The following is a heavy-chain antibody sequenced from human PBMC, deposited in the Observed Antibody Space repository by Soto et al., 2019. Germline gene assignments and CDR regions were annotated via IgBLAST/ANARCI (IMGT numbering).Heavy chain of an antibody. Sequence: SETLSLTCTVSGGSISSSSYYWGWIRQPPGKGLGWIGSIYYSGSTYYNPSLKSRVTISVDTSKNQFSLKLTSVTAADTAVYYCARIEYYGSGSYWFFDYWGQGTLVTVSS. D-gene: IGHD3-10*01. J-gene: IGHJ4*02. CDR1: GGSISSSSYY. CDR2: IYYSGST. CDR3: ARIEYYGSGSYWFFDY. V-gene: IGHV4-39*01.